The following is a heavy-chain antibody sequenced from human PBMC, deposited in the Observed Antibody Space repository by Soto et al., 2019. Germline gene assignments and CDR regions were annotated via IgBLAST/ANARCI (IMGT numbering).Heavy chain of an antibody. CDR1: GFTFSTYA. Sequence: EVQLLESGGGLVQPGGSLRLSCAASGFTFSTYAMNWVRQAPGNGLEWVSAISGSGGSIHYADSVKGRFTISRDNSKNPLYLQMNSRRDEYTAVYHCVKGYWNGDVWGQGTTVNVSS. V-gene: IGHV3-23*01. J-gene: IGHJ6*02. CDR3: VKGYWNGDV. CDR2: ISGSGGSI. D-gene: IGHD1-1*01.